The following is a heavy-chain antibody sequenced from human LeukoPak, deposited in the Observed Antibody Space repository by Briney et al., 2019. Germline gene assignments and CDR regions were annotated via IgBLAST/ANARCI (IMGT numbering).Heavy chain of an antibody. J-gene: IGHJ4*02. CDR3: ARKAYSSGWRNFDY. D-gene: IGHD6-19*01. CDR2: IYYSGSI. CDR1: GGSISSSSYY. V-gene: IGHV4-39*01. Sequence: PSETLSLTCTGSGGSISSSSYYWGWIRQPPGKGLEWIGSIYYSGSIYYNPSLKSRVTISVDTSKNQFSLKLSSVTAADTAVYYCARKAYSSGWRNFDYWGQGTLVTVSS.